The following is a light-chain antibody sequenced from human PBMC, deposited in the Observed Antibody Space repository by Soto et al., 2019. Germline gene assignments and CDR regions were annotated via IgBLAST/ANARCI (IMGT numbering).Light chain of an antibody. Sequence: EIVMTQSPGTLSVSPGERATLSCRASQSVSSNLAWYQQKPGQAPRLLIYGASTRVTGIPARFSGSGSGTEFTLTISSLQSEDFAVYYCQQYDNWPLTFGQGTRLEIK. J-gene: IGKJ5*01. CDR1: QSVSSN. CDR3: QQYDNWPLT. V-gene: IGKV3-15*01. CDR2: GAS.